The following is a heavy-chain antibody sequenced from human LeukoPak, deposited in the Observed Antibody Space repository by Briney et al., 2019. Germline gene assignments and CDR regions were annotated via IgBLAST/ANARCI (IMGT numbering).Heavy chain of an antibody. CDR2: ISYSGNT. CDR3: ARGVGSGYTDY. D-gene: IGHD3-22*01. CDR1: GGSISSSSYY. J-gene: IGHJ4*02. V-gene: IGHV4-61*01. Sequence: SETLSLTCTVSGGSISSSSYYWTWIRQPPGKGLEWIGFISYSGNTNYNPSLKSRVTISLDTSKNQFSLKLISVTAADTAVYYCARGVGSGYTDYWGQGALVTVSS.